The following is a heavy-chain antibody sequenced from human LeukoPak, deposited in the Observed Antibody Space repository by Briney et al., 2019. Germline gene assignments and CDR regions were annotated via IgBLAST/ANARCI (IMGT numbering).Heavy chain of an antibody. J-gene: IGHJ4*02. Sequence: GASVKVSCKTSGYSFTDDYVQWVRQPPGQGLEWMGWINPDSGFTNYAQKFQGRVTMTRDTSISTAYMEVRRLRPDDTAVYYCAPTPEAYTSNWNVWGQGTLVTVSS. D-gene: IGHD1-1*01. CDR2: INPDSGFT. CDR1: GYSFTDDY. CDR3: APTPEAYTSNWNV. V-gene: IGHV1-2*02.